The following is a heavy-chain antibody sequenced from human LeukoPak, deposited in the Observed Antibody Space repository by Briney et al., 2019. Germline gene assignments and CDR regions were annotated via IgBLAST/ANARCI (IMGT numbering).Heavy chain of an antibody. D-gene: IGHD3-22*01. V-gene: IGHV3-7*01. Sequence: PGGSLRLSCAASGFTYTNFWMSWVRQAPGKGLEWVANIKHDGRERYYVDSVKGRFTISRDNAKNSMYLQMNSLRADDTAVYYCARDAYIDRYFDYWGQGTLVTVSS. J-gene: IGHJ4*02. CDR2: IKHDGRER. CDR1: GFTYTNFW. CDR3: ARDAYIDRYFDY.